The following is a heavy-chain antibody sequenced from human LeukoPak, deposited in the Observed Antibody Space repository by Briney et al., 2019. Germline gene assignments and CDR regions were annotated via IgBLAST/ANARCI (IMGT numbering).Heavy chain of an antibody. Sequence: SGTLSLTCAVSGGSISSSNWWSWVRQPPGKGPEWIGEIYHSGSTNYNPSLKSRVTISVDKSKNQFSLKLSSVTAADTAVYYCARGGWGYYDSSGPGSFDYWGQGTLVTVSS. D-gene: IGHD3-22*01. CDR1: GGSISSSNW. CDR2: IYHSGST. CDR3: ARGGWGYYDSSGPGSFDY. J-gene: IGHJ4*02. V-gene: IGHV4-4*02.